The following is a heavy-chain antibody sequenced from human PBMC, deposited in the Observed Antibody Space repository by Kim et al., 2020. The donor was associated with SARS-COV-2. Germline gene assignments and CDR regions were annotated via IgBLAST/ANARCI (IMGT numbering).Heavy chain of an antibody. V-gene: IGHV3-33*01. J-gene: IGHJ4*02. Sequence: GGSLRLSCAASGFTFSSYGMHWVRQAPGKGLEWVAVIWYDGSNKYYADSVKGRFTISRDNSKNTLYLQMNSLRAEDMAVYYCARDSLAYCSSTSCYTRTHFDYWGQGTLVTVSS. CDR1: GFTFSSYG. CDR3: ARDSLAYCSSTSCYTRTHFDY. CDR2: IWYDGSNK. D-gene: IGHD2-2*02.